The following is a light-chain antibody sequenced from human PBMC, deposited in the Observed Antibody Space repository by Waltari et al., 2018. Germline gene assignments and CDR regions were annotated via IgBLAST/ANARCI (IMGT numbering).Light chain of an antibody. CDR3: QKCDSAPYS. Sequence: IQMTQSPSSLSASVGDKVPITCRASQSIGSNLAWYQQKPGKVPKLLIYTASTLQSEVPSRFSGSGSGTDFTLTISSLQPEDVAIYYCQKCDSAPYSFGQGTKVEIK. J-gene: IGKJ2*03. V-gene: IGKV1-27*01. CDR1: QSIGSN. CDR2: TAS.